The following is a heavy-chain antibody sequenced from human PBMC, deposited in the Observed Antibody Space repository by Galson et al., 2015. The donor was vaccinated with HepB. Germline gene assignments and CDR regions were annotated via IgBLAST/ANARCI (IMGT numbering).Heavy chain of an antibody. CDR1: GFTFSSQD. J-gene: IGHJ6*02. V-gene: IGHV3-13*01. CDR3: ARGTPVVRGVISDMDV. D-gene: IGHD3-10*01. Sequence: SLRLSCAASGFTFSSQDMHWVRQTTGRGLEWVSGIGTIGDTFYSTSVRGRFTISRENAKNSLYLQMNSLRDDDTAVYYCARGTPVVRGVISDMDVWGQGTTVTVSS. CDR2: IGTIGDT.